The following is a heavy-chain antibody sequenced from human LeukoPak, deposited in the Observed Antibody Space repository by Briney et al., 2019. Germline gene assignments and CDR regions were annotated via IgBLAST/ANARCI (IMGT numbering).Heavy chain of an antibody. CDR1: GFNYSSYT. CDR2: ISASRGIT. Sequence: GGSLRLSCAASGFNYSSYTMNWVRQAPGMGLEWLSYISASRGITYYADSVKGRFTISRDNAKNSLYLQMNSLRAEDTAVYYCAKDWGRGYSGYDLYYFDYWGQGTLVTVSS. CDR3: AKDWGRGYSGYDLYYFDY. D-gene: IGHD5-12*01. V-gene: IGHV3-48*01. J-gene: IGHJ4*02.